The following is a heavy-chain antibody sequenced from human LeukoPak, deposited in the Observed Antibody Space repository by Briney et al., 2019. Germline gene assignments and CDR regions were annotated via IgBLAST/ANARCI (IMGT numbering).Heavy chain of an antibody. V-gene: IGHV3-7*04. J-gene: IGHJ4*02. CDR3: ARDLSSLAPSFDN. Sequence: GGSLRLSCAASGFTFSNYWMSWVRQAPGKGLEWVANIDQDGSVKYYVDPVKGRFTISRDNAKNSLYLQMNSLRAEDTAVYYCARDLSSLAPSFDNWGQGTLVTVSS. CDR2: IDQDGSVK. D-gene: IGHD6-19*01. CDR1: GFTFSNYW.